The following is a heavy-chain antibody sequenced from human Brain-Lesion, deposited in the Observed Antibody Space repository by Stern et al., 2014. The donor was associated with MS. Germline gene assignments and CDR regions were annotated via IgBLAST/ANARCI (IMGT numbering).Heavy chain of an antibody. CDR3: ARGRSSYDYFYYFDY. Sequence: VQLVESGGALVQPGGSLRVSCVASGFSFGYYWMSWVRQAPGKRLEWGANIKQDGSEKYYVDSVKGRFTISRDNPKKSLYLQMTSLGAEDTAVYYCARGRSSYDYFYYFDYWGQGTLVTVSS. V-gene: IGHV3-7*01. J-gene: IGHJ4*02. CDR1: GFSFGYYW. D-gene: IGHD5-18*01. CDR2: IKQDGSEK.